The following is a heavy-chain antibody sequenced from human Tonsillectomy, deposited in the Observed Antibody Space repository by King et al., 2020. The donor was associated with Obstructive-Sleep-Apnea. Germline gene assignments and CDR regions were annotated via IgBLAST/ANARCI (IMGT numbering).Heavy chain of an antibody. Sequence: QLVQSGAEVKKPGASVKVSCKASGYTFTRSGISWVRQAPGQGLEWMGWISVYNGKTNYAQKVQGRVTMTTDTSTSTAYLELRSLRSDDTAVYYCARSSGTGSSFYQDYWGQGTLVTVSS. J-gene: IGHJ4*02. V-gene: IGHV1-18*01. D-gene: IGHD3-10*01. CDR3: ARSSGTGSSFYQDY. CDR2: ISVYNGKT. CDR1: GYTFTRSG.